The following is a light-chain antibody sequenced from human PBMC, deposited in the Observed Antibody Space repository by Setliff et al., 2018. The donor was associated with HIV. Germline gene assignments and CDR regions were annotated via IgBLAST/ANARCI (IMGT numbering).Light chain of an antibody. V-gene: IGLV2-14*03. CDR1: GSDVGGYPY. CDR2: EVS. CDR3: SSYAGSNTYV. Sequence: QSVLTQPASVSGSPGQSITISCTGTGSDVGGYPYVSWYQQHPGKTPKLIIYEVSNRPSGVSNRFSGSKSGNTASLTISGLQTEDEADYYCSSYAGSNTYVFGTGTKVTVL. J-gene: IGLJ1*01.